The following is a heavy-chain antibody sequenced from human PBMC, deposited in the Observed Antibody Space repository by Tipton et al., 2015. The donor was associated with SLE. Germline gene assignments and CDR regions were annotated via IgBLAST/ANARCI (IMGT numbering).Heavy chain of an antibody. CDR1: GFTFDDYA. V-gene: IGHV3-9*01. CDR3: AMTTVTATGYAEL. D-gene: IGHD4-17*01. Sequence: SLRLSCAASGFTFDDYAMHWVRQAPGKGLEWVSGISWNSGSIGYADSVKGRFTISRDNAKNSLYLQMNSLRAEDTAVYYCAMTTVTATGYAELWGQGTLVTVSS. J-gene: IGHJ4*02. CDR2: ISWNSGSI.